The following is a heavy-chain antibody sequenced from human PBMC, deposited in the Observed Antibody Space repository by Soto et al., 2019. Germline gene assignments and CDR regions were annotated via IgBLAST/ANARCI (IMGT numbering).Heavy chain of an antibody. D-gene: IGHD1-26*01. CDR3: AKDGTHLWSKQYYFDS. CDR2: ILYDESDQ. V-gene: IGHV3-30*18. Sequence: GGSLRLSCSASGFTFSDYTMHWVRQAPGRGLEWVAIILYDESDQYYSDSVKGRFTISRDHSKNTLYLQMHSLTTEDTAVYYCAKDGTHLWSKQYYFDSWGQGALVTVSS. J-gene: IGHJ4*02. CDR1: GFTFSDYT.